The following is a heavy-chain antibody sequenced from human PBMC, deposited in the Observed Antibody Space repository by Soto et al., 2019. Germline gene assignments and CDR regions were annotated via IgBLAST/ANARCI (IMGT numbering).Heavy chain of an antibody. V-gene: IGHV1-69*06. CDR3: ARNLQQWLGDAFDI. J-gene: IGHJ3*02. CDR1: GGTFSSYA. CDR2: IIPIFGTA. Sequence: QVQLVQSGAEVRKPGSSVKVSFKASGGTFSSYAISWVRQAPVQGLEWMGGIIPIFGTANYAQKFQGRVTITADKSTSTAYMELSSLRSEDTAVYYCARNLQQWLGDAFDIWGQGTMVTVSS. D-gene: IGHD6-19*01.